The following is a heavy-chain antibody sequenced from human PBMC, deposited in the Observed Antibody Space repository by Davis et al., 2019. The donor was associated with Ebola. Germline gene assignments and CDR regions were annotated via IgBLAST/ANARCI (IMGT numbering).Heavy chain of an antibody. Sequence: SETLSLTCTVYGGSFSGYYWSWIRQPPGKGLEWIGEINHSGSTNYNPSLKSRVTISVDTSKNQFSLKLSSVTAADTAVYYCAREGARWFRELTRRNSGRFDPWGQGTLVTVSS. D-gene: IGHD3-10*01. CDR1: GGSFSGYY. CDR2: INHSGST. J-gene: IGHJ5*02. V-gene: IGHV4-34*01. CDR3: AREGARWFRELTRRNSGRFDP.